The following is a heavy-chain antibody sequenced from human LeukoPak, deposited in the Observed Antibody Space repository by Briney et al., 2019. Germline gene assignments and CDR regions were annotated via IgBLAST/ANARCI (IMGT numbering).Heavy chain of an antibody. J-gene: IGHJ4*02. V-gene: IGHV3-74*01. CDR2: ISTDGSQT. CDR3: VRSLRSADF. CDR1: GFTFSNYW. Sequence: PGGFLRLSCEASGFTFSNYWMHWVRQAPGKGLMWVSQISTDGSQTFYADSVKGRFTISRDNAKNTLFLQMDSLRPEDTAVYYCVRSLRSADFWGQGTLVTVSS.